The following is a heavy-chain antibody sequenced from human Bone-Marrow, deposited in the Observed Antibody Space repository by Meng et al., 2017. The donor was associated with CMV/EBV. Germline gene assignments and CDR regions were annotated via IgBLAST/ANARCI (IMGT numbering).Heavy chain of an antibody. J-gene: IGHJ4*02. CDR2: ISVGSSYI. D-gene: IGHD3-10*01. CDR3: VRAGSGDY. CDR1: AFTFSGYI. Sequence: SLRLSWEASAFTFSGYIMNWVRQAPGKGLEWVSSISVGSSYIYYADSVKGRFTISRDNAANSLFLQMNSLRTEDTAVYYCVRAGSGDYWGQGTLVTVSS. V-gene: IGHV3-21*01.